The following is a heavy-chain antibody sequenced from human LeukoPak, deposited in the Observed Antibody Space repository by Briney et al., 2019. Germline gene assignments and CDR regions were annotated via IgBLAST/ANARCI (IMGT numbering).Heavy chain of an antibody. J-gene: IGHJ3*02. CDR3: ARDFPRDNDAFDI. CDR1: GFTFSSYS. V-gene: IGHV3-21*01. Sequence: PGGSLRLSCAASGFTFSSYSMSWVRQAPGKGLEWVSSISSSSSYIYYADSVKGRFTISRDNAKNSLYLQMNSLRAEDTAVYYCARDFPRDNDAFDIWGQGTMVTVSS. CDR2: ISSSSSYI.